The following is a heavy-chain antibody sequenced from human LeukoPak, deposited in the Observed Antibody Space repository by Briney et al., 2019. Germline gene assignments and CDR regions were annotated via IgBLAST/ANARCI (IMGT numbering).Heavy chain of an antibody. V-gene: IGHV3-30*02. CDR2: IRYDGSHK. Sequence: GGSPRLSCAASGFIFSSYGMNWVRQAPGKGLEWVAFIRYDGSHKYYADSVKGRFTISRDNSKNTLYLQMNSLRAEDTAVYHCAKGGSGPRSGYNYMDVWGKGTTVTISS. CDR3: AKGGSGPRSGYNYMDV. CDR1: GFIFSSYG. D-gene: IGHD3-10*01. J-gene: IGHJ6*03.